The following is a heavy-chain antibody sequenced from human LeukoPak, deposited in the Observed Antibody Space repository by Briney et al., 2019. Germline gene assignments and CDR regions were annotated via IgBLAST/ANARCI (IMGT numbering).Heavy chain of an antibody. CDR1: GFTFSSYG. V-gene: IGHV3-30*18. D-gene: IGHD3-22*01. J-gene: IGHJ4*02. CDR3: AKVLAPYYDSSGYPDY. Sequence: GGSLRLSCAASGFTFSSYGMHWVRQAPGKGLEWVAVISYDGSNKYYADSVKGRFTISRDNSKNTLYLQMNSLRAEDTAVYYCAKVLAPYYDSSGYPDYWGQGTLVTVSS. CDR2: ISYDGSNK.